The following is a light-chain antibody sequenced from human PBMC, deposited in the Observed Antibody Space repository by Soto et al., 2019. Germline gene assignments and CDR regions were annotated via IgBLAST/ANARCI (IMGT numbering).Light chain of an antibody. CDR1: QSVADSN. Sequence: EIVLTQSPGTLSLSSGAGATLSCRASQSVADSNLAWYQHKPGQPPRLLIYGASSRATGIPDRFSGSGSGTDFTLTINRLEPEDFAVYYCQQYGGSPWTFGQGTKVEIK. CDR2: GAS. CDR3: QQYGGSPWT. V-gene: IGKV3-20*01. J-gene: IGKJ1*01.